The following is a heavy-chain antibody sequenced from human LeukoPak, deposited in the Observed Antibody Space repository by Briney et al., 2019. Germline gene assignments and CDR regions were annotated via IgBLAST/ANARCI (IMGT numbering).Heavy chain of an antibody. V-gene: IGHV3-23*01. CDR2: IRSSGGST. CDR1: GFTFSSYA. CDR3: AKSWQQLVPYYFDY. Sequence: GGSLRLSCAASGFTFSSYAMRWVRQAPGKGLEWVSAIRSSGGSTTYADSVKGRFTISRDNSKNTLYLQMNSLRAEDTAVYYCAKSWQQLVPYYFDYWGQGTLVTVSS. D-gene: IGHD6-13*01. J-gene: IGHJ4*02.